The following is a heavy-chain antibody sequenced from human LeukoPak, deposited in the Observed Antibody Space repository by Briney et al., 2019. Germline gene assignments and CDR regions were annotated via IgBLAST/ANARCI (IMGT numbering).Heavy chain of an antibody. V-gene: IGHV1-2*02. J-gene: IGHJ4*02. D-gene: IGHD1-26*01. Sequence: ASVKVSCKASGYTFTCYYMHWVRQAPGQGLEWMGWINPNSGGTNYAQKLQGRVTMTTDTSTSTAYMELRSLRSDDTAVYYCARYGGSYERGGDYWGQGTLVTVSS. CDR1: GYTFTCYY. CDR3: ARYGGSYERGGDY. CDR2: INPNSGGT.